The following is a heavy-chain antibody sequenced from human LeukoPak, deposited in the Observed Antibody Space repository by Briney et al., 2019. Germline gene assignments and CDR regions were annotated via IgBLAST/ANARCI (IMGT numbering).Heavy chain of an antibody. CDR3: AISTSWHSLYYYYGMDV. V-gene: IGHV4-39*01. J-gene: IGHJ6*02. CDR2: IYYSGST. Sequence: PSETLSLTCTVSGGSISSSSYYWGWIRQPPGKGLEWIGSIYYSGSTYYNPSLKSRVTISVDTSKNQFSLKLSSVAAADTAVYYCAISTSWHSLYYYYGMDVWGQGTTVTVSS. CDR1: GGSISSSSYY. D-gene: IGHD2-2*01.